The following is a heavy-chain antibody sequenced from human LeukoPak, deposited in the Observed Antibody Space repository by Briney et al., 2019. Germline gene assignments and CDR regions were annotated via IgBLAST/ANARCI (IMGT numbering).Heavy chain of an antibody. CDR1: GFPFSSYA. J-gene: IGHJ4*02. CDR3: ARVNDILTGLGIDY. CDR2: ISGSGGST. Sequence: GSLRLSCAASGFPFSSYAMSWVRQAPGKGLEWVSAISGSGGSTYYGDSVKGRFTISRDNSKNTLYLQMNSLRAEDTAVYYCARVNDILTGLGIDYWGQGTLVTVSS. V-gene: IGHV3-23*01. D-gene: IGHD3-9*01.